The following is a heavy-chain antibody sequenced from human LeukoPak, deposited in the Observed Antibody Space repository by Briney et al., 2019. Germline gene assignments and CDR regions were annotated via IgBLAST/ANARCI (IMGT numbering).Heavy chain of an antibody. Sequence: GGSLRLSCAASGFTVSNNYMSWVRQAPGKGLEWVSVIYSGGSTYYADSVKGRFTISKDNSKNTLYLQMNSLRADDTAVYYCARCVSDAFYLWRQGTMVTVSS. CDR2: IYSGGST. D-gene: IGHD5/OR15-5a*01. V-gene: IGHV3-53*01. CDR1: GFTVSNNY. J-gene: IGHJ3*01. CDR3: ARCVSDAFYL.